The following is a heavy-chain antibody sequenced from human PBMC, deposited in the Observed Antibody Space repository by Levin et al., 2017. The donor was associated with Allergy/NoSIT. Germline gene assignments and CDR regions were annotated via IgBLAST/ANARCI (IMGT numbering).Heavy chain of an antibody. Sequence: ASVKVSCKASXXXXXVYARQWGRQASGQGLEWMGWMNPNSGNTGYAQKFQGRVTMTRNTSISTAYMELSSLRSEDTAVYYCARAGSSGWYDYYGMDVWGQGTTVTVSS. CDR3: ARAGSSGWYDYYGMDV. D-gene: IGHD6-19*01. V-gene: IGHV1-8*01. J-gene: IGHJ6*02. CDR1: XXXXXVYA. CDR2: MNPNSGNT.